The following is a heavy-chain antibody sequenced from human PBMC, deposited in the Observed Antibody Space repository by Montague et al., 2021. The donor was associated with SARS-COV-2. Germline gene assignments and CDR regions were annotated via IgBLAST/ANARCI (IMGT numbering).Heavy chain of an antibody. CDR1: GGSISSYY. D-gene: IGHD2-21*02. CDR3: ARGGGDSADYYYYAMDV. V-gene: IGHV4-59*01. Sequence: SETLSLTCTVSGGSISSYYWSWIRQPPGKGLQWIGYIYNNGSTNCNTSLKSRVTLSIDTSKNQFSLKLTSVTAADTAVYYCARGGGDSADYYYYAMDVWGQGTTATVS. CDR2: IYNNGST. J-gene: IGHJ6*02.